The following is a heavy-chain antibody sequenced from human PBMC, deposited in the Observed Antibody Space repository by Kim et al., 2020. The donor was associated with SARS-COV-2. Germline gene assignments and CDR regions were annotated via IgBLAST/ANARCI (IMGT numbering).Heavy chain of an antibody. Sequence: NYAQKFQGRVTITADKSTSTAYMELSSLRSEDTAVYYCASISGYGDAFDIWGQGTMVTVSS. CDR3: ASISGYGDAFDI. D-gene: IGHD5-12*01. J-gene: IGHJ3*02. V-gene: IGHV1-69*02.